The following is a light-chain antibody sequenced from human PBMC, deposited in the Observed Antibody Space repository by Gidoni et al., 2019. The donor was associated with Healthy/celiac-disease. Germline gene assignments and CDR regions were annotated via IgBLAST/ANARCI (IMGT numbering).Light chain of an antibody. V-gene: IGKV1-5*03. Sequence: DIQLTQSPYTLSASVGDRVTITCRASQRISSWLAWYQQKPGKAPKLLIYKASSLESGVPSRFSGSGSGTEFTLTISSLQPDDFATYYCQQYNSYSRNFGQGTRLEIK. CDR3: QQYNSYSRN. CDR2: KAS. J-gene: IGKJ5*01. CDR1: QRISSW.